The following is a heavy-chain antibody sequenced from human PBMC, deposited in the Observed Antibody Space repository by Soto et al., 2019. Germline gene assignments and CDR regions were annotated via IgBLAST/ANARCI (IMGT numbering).Heavy chain of an antibody. CDR1: GYSVSISDYY. J-gene: IGHJ6*02. V-gene: IGHV4-39*01. CDR2: MFYSGLT. CDR3: APLSVSLSGPYGIHV. Sequence: QLHLQESGPGLVKPSETLSLTCSVSGYSVSISDYYWACILHPPGKGLEWIGSMFYSGLTYYNPSLKSRVTLSADTSKNQFSVRLNSVTAADTAVYYCAPLSVSLSGPYGIHVWGQGTTVTVSS. D-gene: IGHD2-15*01.